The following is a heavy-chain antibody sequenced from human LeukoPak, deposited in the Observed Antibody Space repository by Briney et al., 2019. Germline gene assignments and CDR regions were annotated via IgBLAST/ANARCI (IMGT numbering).Heavy chain of an antibody. D-gene: IGHD2-2*01. Sequence: PGGSLRLSCAASGFTFSSYAMHWVRQAPGKGLEWVAVISYDGSNKYYADSVKGRFTISRDNSKNTLYLQMNSLRAEDTAVYYCARDTRLMYYFDFWGQGALVTVSS. CDR1: GFTFSSYA. J-gene: IGHJ4*02. CDR3: ARDTRLMYYFDF. V-gene: IGHV3-30-3*01. CDR2: ISYDGSNK.